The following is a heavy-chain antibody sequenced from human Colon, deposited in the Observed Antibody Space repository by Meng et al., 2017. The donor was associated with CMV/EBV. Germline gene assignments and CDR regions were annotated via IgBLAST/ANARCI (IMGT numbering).Heavy chain of an antibody. CDR3: ATLKVVAITRGDYFDS. D-gene: IGHD2-2*01. V-gene: IGHV1-24*01. J-gene: IGHJ4*02. CDR1: GFTFSSYT. CDR2: SDPEDSET. Sequence: GGSLRLSCAASGFTFSSYTMNWVRQAPGKGLEWVGGSDPEDSETIYAQKFQGRVTLTEDRSTDTAYMELRSLTSDDTAVYYCATLKVVAITRGDYFDSWGPGTLVTVSS.